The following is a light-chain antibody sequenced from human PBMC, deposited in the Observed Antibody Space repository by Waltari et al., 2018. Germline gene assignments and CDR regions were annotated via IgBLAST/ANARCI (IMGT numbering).Light chain of an antibody. Sequence: QSALTQPASVSGSPGQSLTISCTGVSNDVGTDNLVAWYQQYPGKAPKLMIYEASKRPSGVSNRFSGSKSGNTASLTISGLQAEDEADYFCCSYVGSSTSYVFGIGTKVTVL. V-gene: IGLV2-23*01. CDR2: EAS. CDR3: CSYVGSSTSYV. CDR1: SNDVGTDNL. J-gene: IGLJ1*01.